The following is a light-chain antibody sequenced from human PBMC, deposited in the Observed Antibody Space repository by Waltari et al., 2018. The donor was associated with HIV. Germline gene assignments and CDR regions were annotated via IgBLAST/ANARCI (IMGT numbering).Light chain of an antibody. J-gene: IGLJ3*02. CDR1: DSDFGLYHF. CDR2: DVD. V-gene: IGLV2-14*03. Sequence: AVTQPASVSGLPGQSTTISCTGGDSDFGLYHFFSWYQQHSGKPPKLILYDVDSRAAGVSDRFSGAISGNTASLTISGLRAEDEAHYYCASFTGDNTVMFGGGTEVTVL. CDR3: ASFTGDNTVM.